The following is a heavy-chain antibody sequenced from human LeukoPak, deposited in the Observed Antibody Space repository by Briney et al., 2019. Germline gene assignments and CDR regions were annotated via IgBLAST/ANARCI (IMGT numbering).Heavy chain of an antibody. CDR1: GGSFSGYY. CDR2: INHSGST. V-gene: IGHV4-34*01. D-gene: IGHD2-21*01. Sequence: SETLSLTCAVYGGSFSGYYWSWIRQPPEKGLEWIGEINHSGSTNYNPSLKSRVTISVDTSKNQFSLKLSSVTAADTAVYYCARRPWWGYAFDIWGQGTMVTVSS. J-gene: IGHJ3*02. CDR3: ARRPWWGYAFDI.